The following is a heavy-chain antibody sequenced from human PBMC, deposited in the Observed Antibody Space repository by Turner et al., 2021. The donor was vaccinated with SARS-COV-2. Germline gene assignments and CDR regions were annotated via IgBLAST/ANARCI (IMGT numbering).Heavy chain of an antibody. CDR1: GYSFSSYW. V-gene: IGHV5-51*03. CDR3: ARPLYSSSWSDLSMSAFDI. D-gene: IGHD6-13*01. CDR2: IYPGDSDI. J-gene: IGHJ3*02. Sequence: EVQLVQSGAEVKKPGESLKISCKGSGYSFSSYWIGWVRQMPGKGLEWTGIIYPGDSDIRYSPSFQGQGTISADKSIRTAYLQWSSLKASDNAMYYCARPLYSSSWSDLSMSAFDIWGQGTMVTVSS.